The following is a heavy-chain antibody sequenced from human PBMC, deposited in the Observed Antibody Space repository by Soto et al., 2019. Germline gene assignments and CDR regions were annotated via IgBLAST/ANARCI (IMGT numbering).Heavy chain of an antibody. Sequence: TSAKATSKASGVAISFKTINWVRHAPGLGLEWLGRINPILSMSNYAQYFQGRVTITADKSTSTAYMELSSLRSEDTAMYYCATNYGSGYRAFDFWGQGALVTVSS. CDR2: INPILSMS. J-gene: IGHJ4*02. V-gene: IGHV1-69*02. D-gene: IGHD3-10*01. CDR1: GVAISFKT. CDR3: ATNYGSGYRAFDF.